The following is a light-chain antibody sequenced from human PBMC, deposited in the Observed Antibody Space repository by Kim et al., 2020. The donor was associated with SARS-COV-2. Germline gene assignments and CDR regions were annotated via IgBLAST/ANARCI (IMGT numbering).Light chain of an antibody. CDR2: DAS. Sequence: LSPGESATLSCRASQSISNSLTWYQQKPGQAPRLLLYDASKRATGIPARFSGAGSGADSTLTISSLEPEDFAVYFCQHRSNWPPFTFGQGTKLEI. V-gene: IGKV3-11*01. J-gene: IGKJ2*01. CDR1: QSISNS. CDR3: QHRSNWPPFT.